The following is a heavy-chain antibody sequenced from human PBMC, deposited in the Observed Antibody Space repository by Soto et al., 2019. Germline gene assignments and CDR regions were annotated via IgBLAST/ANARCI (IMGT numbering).Heavy chain of an antibody. CDR1: GGSVDSGGDY. V-gene: IGHV4-61*08. J-gene: IGHJ4*02. D-gene: IGHD6-19*01. Sequence: QVQLQESGPGLVKPSETLSLTCTVSGGSVDSGGDYWTWMRQPPGKGLEWIGYLYYGTTRYNPSLKRRVVISADKSKNQFSLKVTSVTAADPAVYYCAREITSAWYRGFDYWGRGTLVAVSS. CDR3: AREITSAWYRGFDY. CDR2: LYYGTT.